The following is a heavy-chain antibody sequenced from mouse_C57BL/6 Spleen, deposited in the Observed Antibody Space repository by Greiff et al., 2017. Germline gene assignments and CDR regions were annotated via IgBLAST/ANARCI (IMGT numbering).Heavy chain of an antibody. CDR2: IDPENGDT. CDR3: TTYYSKAYAMDY. V-gene: IGHV14-4*01. Sequence: VQLQQSGAELVRPGASVKLSCTASGFNIKDDYMHWVKQRPEQGLEWIGWIDPENGDTEYASKFQGKATITADPSSNTAYLQLSSLTSEDTAVYYCTTYYSKAYAMDYWGQGTSVTVSS. J-gene: IGHJ4*01. CDR1: GFNIKDDY. D-gene: IGHD2-5*01.